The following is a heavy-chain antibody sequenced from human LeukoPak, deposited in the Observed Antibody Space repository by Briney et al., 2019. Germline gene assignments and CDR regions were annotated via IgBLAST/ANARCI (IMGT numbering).Heavy chain of an antibody. CDR2: ISSSGSTI. Sequence: PGGSLRLSCAASGFTFSDYYMSWIRQAPGKGLEWVSYISSSGSTIYYADSVKGRFTISRDNAKNSLYLQMNSLRAEDTAVYYCARRGSRIIYYYHYMDVWGKGTTVTVSS. J-gene: IGHJ6*03. CDR3: ARRGSRIIYYYHYMDV. D-gene: IGHD5-12*01. V-gene: IGHV3-11*04. CDR1: GFTFSDYY.